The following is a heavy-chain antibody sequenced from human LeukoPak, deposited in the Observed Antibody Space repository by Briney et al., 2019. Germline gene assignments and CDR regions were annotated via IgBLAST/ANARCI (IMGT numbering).Heavy chain of an antibody. V-gene: IGHV3-43*02. J-gene: IGHJ4*02. Sequence: GGSLRHSCAASGFSFSYYAMHWVRQAPGKGLEWVSLITANGDSTYYADSVKGRFTISRDNSKNSLSLQMSSLRTEDTALYYCAKDIEAGTAGFSFDYWGQGTLVAVSS. CDR3: AKDIEAGTAGFSFDY. CDR1: GFSFSYYA. CDR2: ITANGDST. D-gene: IGHD2-21*02.